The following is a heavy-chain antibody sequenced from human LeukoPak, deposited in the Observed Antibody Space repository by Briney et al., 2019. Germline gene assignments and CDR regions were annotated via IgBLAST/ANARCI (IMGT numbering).Heavy chain of an antibody. D-gene: IGHD2/OR15-2a*01. Sequence: PSETLSLTCTVPGGSISSVDYYWSCIRQHPGKCLEWLGYGYYSGSSYYNTSLKSRVTISADTYKNQFSLKLSSVAAADTAVYYCARVRRGRSNKPLWFDPWGQGTLVSVFS. V-gene: IGHV4-31*03. J-gene: IGHJ5*02. CDR2: GYYSGSS. CDR1: GGSISSVDYY. CDR3: ARVRRGRSNKPLWFDP.